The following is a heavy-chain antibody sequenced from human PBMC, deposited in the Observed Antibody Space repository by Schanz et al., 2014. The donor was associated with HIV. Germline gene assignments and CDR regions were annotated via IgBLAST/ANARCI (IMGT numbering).Heavy chain of an antibody. CDR1: GFTLEDYA. CDR3: AKGIMGATEYYYGMDV. D-gene: IGHD1-26*01. J-gene: IGHJ6*02. V-gene: IGHV3-9*01. Sequence: EVQLMESGGGLVQPGRSLRLSCAASGFTLEDYAMHWVRQAPGKGLEWVSGMSWNRRRIGYGDAVKGRFTISRDNANNFVYLXXXGLRXEDTALYYCAKGIMGATEYYYGMDVWGQGTMVTVSS. CDR2: MSWNRRRI.